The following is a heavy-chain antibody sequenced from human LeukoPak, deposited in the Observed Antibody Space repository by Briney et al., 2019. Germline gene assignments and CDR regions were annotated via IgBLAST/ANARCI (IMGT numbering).Heavy chain of an antibody. D-gene: IGHD3-22*01. CDR3: VKEDYYDSSGYYPLGF. V-gene: IGHV3-23*01. J-gene: IGHJ4*02. CDR2: ISDSGGST. Sequence: GGSLRFSCAASGFTFSTYAMSWVRQAPGKGLEWVSAISDSGGSTYYADSVKGRFTISRDNSKSTLYLQMNSLRAEDTALYYCVKEDYYDSSGYYPLGFWGQGTLVTVSS. CDR1: GFTFSTYA.